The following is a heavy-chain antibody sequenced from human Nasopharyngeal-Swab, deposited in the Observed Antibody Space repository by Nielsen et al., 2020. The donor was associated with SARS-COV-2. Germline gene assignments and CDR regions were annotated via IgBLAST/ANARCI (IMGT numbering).Heavy chain of an antibody. CDR2: IGTAGDP. V-gene: IGHV3-13*05. Sequence: ESLKISYAASGFTFSDYDMHWVRQATGKGLEWVSAIGTAGDPYYPGSVKGRFTISRENAKNSLYLQMNSLRAGDTAVYYCARGGYDYYMDVWGKGTTVTVSS. J-gene: IGHJ6*03. CDR1: GFTFSDYD. CDR3: ARGGYDYYMDV.